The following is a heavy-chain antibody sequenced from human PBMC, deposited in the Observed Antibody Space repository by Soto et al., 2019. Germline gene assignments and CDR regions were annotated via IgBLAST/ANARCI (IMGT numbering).Heavy chain of an antibody. CDR1: GGSLSSYY. V-gene: IGHV4-4*07. CDR2: IYTSGST. CDR3: ARECRSTSCYTNWFDP. J-gene: IGHJ5*02. D-gene: IGHD2-2*02. Sequence: QVQLQESGPGLVQPSETLSLTCTVSGGSLSSYYWSWLRQPAGMGLVWIGRIYTSGSTNYTPSLKSRVTKTVDTSKNQFARKLSPVTAADTAVYYWARECRSTSCYTNWFDPWGQGTLVTVSS.